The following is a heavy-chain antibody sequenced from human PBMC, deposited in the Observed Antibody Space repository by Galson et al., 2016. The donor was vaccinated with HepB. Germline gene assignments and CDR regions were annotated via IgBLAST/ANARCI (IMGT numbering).Heavy chain of an antibody. Sequence: QSGADVTKSGESLKISCTGSGYSFTTFWIGWVRQMPGKGLELMGIIYSGDSETKYNPSFQGQVTISVDKSTSTAYLQWNSLKASDTAMYYCARPARGYCSGGTCPHPGYFDLWGRGTLVTVSS. CDR1: GYSFTTFW. D-gene: IGHD2-15*01. CDR2: IYSGDSET. CDR3: ARPARGYCSGGTCPHPGYFDL. J-gene: IGHJ2*01. V-gene: IGHV5-51*01.